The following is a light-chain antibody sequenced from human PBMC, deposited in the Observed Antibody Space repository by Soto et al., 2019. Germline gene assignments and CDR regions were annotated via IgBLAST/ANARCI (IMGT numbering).Light chain of an antibody. V-gene: IGLV2-14*01. J-gene: IGLJ2*01. CDR1: SSDVGGYNY. CDR3: SSYTSSSTLVV. CDR2: DVS. Sequence: QSVLTQPPSASGTPGQRVTISCTGTSSDVGGYNYVSWYQQHPGKAPKLMIYDVSNRPSGVSNRFSGSKSGNTASLTISGLQAEDEADYYCSSYTSSSTLVVFGGGTKLTVL.